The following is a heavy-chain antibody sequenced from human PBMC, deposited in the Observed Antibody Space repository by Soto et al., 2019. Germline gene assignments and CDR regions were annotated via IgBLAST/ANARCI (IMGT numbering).Heavy chain of an antibody. J-gene: IGHJ5*02. D-gene: IGHD3-3*01. Sequence: PSETLSLTCTVSGGSISSGDDYWSWIRQPPGKGLEWIGYIYYSGSTYYNPSLKSRVTISVDTSKNQFSLKLSSVTAADTAVYYCARGQVRFLNWFDPWGQGTLVTVSS. CDR3: ARGQVRFLNWFDP. V-gene: IGHV4-30-4*01. CDR2: IYYSGST. CDR1: GGSISSGDDY.